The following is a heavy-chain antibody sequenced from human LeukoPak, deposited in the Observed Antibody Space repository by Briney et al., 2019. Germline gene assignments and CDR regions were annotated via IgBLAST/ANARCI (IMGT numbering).Heavy chain of an antibody. D-gene: IGHD3-9*01. Sequence: PSQTLSLTCNVSGVSISRGGYYWSWIRQHPGKGLEWIGYINHSGGTSYSPSLKTRVTISADTSQSLFSLRLNSVTAADTAVHYCASHLDTTGYDYVDYWGQGTLVTVSS. V-gene: IGHV4-31*03. J-gene: IGHJ4*02. CDR2: INHSGGT. CDR1: GVSISRGGYY. CDR3: ASHLDTTGYDYVDY.